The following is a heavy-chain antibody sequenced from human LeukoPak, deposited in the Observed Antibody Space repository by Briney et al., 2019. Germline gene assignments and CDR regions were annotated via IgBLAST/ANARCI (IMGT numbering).Heavy chain of an antibody. D-gene: IGHD6-6*01. V-gene: IGHV1-24*01. CDR3: ATKYSSSSFDP. CDR2: FDPEDGET. CDR1: GYTFTYYY. Sequence: ASVKVSCKASGYTFTYYYMHWVRQAPGKGLEWMGGFDPEDGETIYAQKFQGRVTMTEDTPTDTAYMELSSLRSEDTAVYYCATKYSSSSFDPWGQGTLVTVSS. J-gene: IGHJ5*02.